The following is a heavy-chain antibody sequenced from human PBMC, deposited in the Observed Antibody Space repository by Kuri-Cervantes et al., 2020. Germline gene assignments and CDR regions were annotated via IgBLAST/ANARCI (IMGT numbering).Heavy chain of an antibody. CDR3: AKSLAGGWYDF. Sequence: GGSLRLSCAASGFTVSSNYMSWVRQAPGKGLEWVSVIYSGGSTYYADSVKGRFTISRDNSKNTLYLQMDSLGADDTAVYYCAKSLAGGWYDFWGQGTLVTVSS. V-gene: IGHV3-53*01. CDR1: GFTVSSNY. J-gene: IGHJ4*02. D-gene: IGHD6-19*01. CDR2: IYSGGST.